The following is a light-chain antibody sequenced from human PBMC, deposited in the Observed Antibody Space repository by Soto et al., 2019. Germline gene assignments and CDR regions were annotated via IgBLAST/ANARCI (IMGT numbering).Light chain of an antibody. CDR3: QQRSNWPSIT. V-gene: IGKV3-11*01. J-gene: IGKJ5*01. Sequence: EVVLTQSPGTLSLSPGERATLSCRASQSVGSYLAWYQQKPGQAPRLLIYDAFNRATGIPARFSGSGSGTDFTLTINSLEPEDFAVYYCQQRSNWPSITFGQGTRLEIK. CDR1: QSVGSY. CDR2: DAF.